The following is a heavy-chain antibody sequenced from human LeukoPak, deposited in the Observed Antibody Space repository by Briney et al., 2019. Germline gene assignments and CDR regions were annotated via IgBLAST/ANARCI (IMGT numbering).Heavy chain of an antibody. D-gene: IGHD2-15*01. V-gene: IGHV3-30*02. CDR3: AKDGFRYSYYGMDV. CDR1: GFTFSSYG. Sequence: GGSLRLSCAASGFTFSSYGMHWVRQAPGKGLEWVAFIRYDGTNKYYADSVKGRFTISRDNSKNTLYLRINSLRAEDTAVYYCAKDGFRYSYYGMDVWGQGTTVTVSS. CDR2: IRYDGTNK. J-gene: IGHJ6*02.